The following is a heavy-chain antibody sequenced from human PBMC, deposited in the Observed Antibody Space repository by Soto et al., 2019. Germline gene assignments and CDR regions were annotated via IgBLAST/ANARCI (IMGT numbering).Heavy chain of an antibody. V-gene: IGHV4-30-4*01. CDR1: GGPISSGDYY. Sequence: SETLSLTCTVSGGPISSGDYYWSWIRQPPGKGLEWIGYIYYSGSTYYNPSLKSRVTISVDTSKNQFSLKLSSVTAADTAVYYCARAGELYDSSGYDDYWGQGTLVTVSS. CDR3: ARAGELYDSSGYDDY. D-gene: IGHD3-22*01. J-gene: IGHJ4*02. CDR2: IYYSGST.